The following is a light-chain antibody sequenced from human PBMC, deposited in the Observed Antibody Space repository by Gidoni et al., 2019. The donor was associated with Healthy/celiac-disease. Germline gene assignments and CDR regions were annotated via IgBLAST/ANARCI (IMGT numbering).Light chain of an antibody. V-gene: IGKV3-20*01. CDR2: GAS. Sequence: EIVLTQSPGTLSLSPGDRATLSCRASQSVSSSYLAWYQQKPGQAPRLLIYGASSRATGIPDSCSGSGSGTDFTLTISRLEPEDFAVYYCQQYGSSPPTFGQGTKVEIK. J-gene: IGKJ1*01. CDR3: QQYGSSPPT. CDR1: QSVSSSY.